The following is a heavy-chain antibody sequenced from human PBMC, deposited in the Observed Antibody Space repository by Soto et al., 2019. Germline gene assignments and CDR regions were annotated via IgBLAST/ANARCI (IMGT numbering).Heavy chain of an antibody. CDR2: INSDVSST. V-gene: IGHV3-74*01. D-gene: IGHD3-10*01. J-gene: IGHJ6*02. CDR1: GFTFSSYW. CDR3: ARMGRGYGSGSYVLRVTGQDYYGMYV. Sequence: GGSLRLSCAASGFTFSSYWMHWVRQAPGKGLVCVSRINSDVSSTSYADSVKGRFTISRDNAKNTLYLQMNSLRAEDTAVYYCARMGRGYGSGSYVLRVTGQDYYGMYVWGQGTTFTV.